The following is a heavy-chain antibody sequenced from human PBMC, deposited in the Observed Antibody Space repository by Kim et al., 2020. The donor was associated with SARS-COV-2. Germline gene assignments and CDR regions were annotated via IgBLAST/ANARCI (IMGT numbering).Heavy chain of an antibody. CDR2: INHSGST. V-gene: IGHV4-34*01. CDR1: GGSFSGYY. D-gene: IGHD2-15*01. Sequence: SETLSLTCAVYGGSFSGYYWSWIRQPPGKGLEWIGEINHSGSTNYNPSLKSRVTISVDTSKNQFSLKLSSVTAADTAVYYCARHRYCSGGSCYRGGSWFDPWGQGTLVTVSS. J-gene: IGHJ5*02. CDR3: ARHRYCSGGSCYRGGSWFDP.